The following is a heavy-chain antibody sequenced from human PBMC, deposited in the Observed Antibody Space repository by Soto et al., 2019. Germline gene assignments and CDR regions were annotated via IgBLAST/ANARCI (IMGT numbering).Heavy chain of an antibody. CDR2: MNPNSGNT. V-gene: IGHV1-8*01. Sequence: ASEKVSCKAAGYTFTSYDINWVRQATGQGLEWMGWMNPNSGNTGYAQKFQGRVTMTRNTSISTAYMELSSLRSEDTAVYYCARGSRDSSGWYDYWGQGTLVTVSS. CDR3: ARGSRDSSGWYDY. J-gene: IGHJ4*02. CDR1: GYTFTSYD. D-gene: IGHD6-19*01.